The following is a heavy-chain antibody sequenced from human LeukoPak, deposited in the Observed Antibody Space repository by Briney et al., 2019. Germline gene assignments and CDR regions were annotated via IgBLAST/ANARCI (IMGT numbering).Heavy chain of an antibody. Sequence: PGGSLRLSCAASGFTFSSYAMSWVRQAPGKGLEWVSAISGSGGSTYYADSVKGRFTISRDNSKNTLYLQMNSLRAEDAAVYYCAKGILRYFDWFPGYWGQGTLVIVSS. CDR2: ISGSGGST. CDR1: GFTFSSYA. CDR3: AKGILRYFDWFPGY. J-gene: IGHJ4*02. D-gene: IGHD3-9*01. V-gene: IGHV3-23*01.